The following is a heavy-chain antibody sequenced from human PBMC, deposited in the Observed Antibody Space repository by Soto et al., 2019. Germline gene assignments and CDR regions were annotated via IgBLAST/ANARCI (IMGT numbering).Heavy chain of an antibody. CDR1: GFTFSSYA. J-gene: IGHJ4*02. Sequence: GGSLRLSCAASGFTFSSYAMSWVRQAPGKGLEWVSAISGSGGSTYYADSVKGRFTISRDNSKNTLYLQMNSLRAEDTAVYYCANRRGSGVFYYWGQGTLVTVSS. V-gene: IGHV3-23*01. CDR2: ISGSGGST. D-gene: IGHD2-8*01. CDR3: ANRRGSGVFYY.